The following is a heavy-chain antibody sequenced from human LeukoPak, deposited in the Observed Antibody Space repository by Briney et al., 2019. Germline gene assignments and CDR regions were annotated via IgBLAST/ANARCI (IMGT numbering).Heavy chain of an antibody. J-gene: IGHJ6*03. CDR1: GGSISSYY. CDR3: ARHQYYDSRGSHYYSYYYMDV. V-gene: IGHV4-59*08. Sequence: KPSETLSLTCTVSGGSISSYYWSWTRQPPGRGLEWIGTIYDSGTTYYNPSLKSRVTISIGTSKNQFSLNLSSVTAADTAVYYCARHQYYDSRGSHYYSYYYMDVWGKGTTVTVSS. D-gene: IGHD3-22*01. CDR2: IYDSGTT.